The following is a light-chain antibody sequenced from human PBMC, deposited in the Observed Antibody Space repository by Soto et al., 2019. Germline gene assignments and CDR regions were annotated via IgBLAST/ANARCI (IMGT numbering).Light chain of an antibody. J-gene: IGLJ3*02. Sequence: QSALTQPASVSGSPGQSITISCTGTSSDVAGYNHVSWYQHHPGKAPKLMIYEVTKRPSGVSNRFSGSKSGSTASLTVSGLQAEDEAVYYCCSYTVGDTVVFGGGTKLTVL. CDR3: CSYTVGDTVV. V-gene: IGLV2-14*01. CDR1: SSDVAGYNH. CDR2: EVT.